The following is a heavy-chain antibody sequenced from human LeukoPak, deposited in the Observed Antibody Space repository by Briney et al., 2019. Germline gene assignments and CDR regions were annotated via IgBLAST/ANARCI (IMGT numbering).Heavy chain of an antibody. CDR2: IDLNSGGT. V-gene: IGHV1-2*02. J-gene: IGHJ4*02. CDR3: AIFPGDEFQLPAFDY. CDR1: GYTFTGYY. Sequence: ASVKVSCKASGYTFTGYYMHWVRQAPGQGLEWMGWIDLNSGGTDYAQRFQGRVAMTRDTSITTAYIELSRLISDDTAVYYCAIFPGDEFQLPAFDYWGQGALVTVSS. D-gene: IGHD2-2*01.